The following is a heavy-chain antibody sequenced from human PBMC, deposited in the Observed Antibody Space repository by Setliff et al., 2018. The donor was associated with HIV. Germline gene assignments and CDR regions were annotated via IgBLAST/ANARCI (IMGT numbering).Heavy chain of an antibody. J-gene: IGHJ3*02. Sequence: SETLSLTCTVSGGSISSYYWSWIRQPPGKGLEWIGYIYYSGNTNYNPSLKSRVTISVDMSKNQFSLKLSSVTAAYTAVYYCASVTLHDYVWGSYRPPEGAFDIWGPGTMVTVSS. D-gene: IGHD3-16*02. CDR3: ASVTLHDYVWGSYRPPEGAFDI. V-gene: IGHV4-59*01. CDR2: IYYSGNT. CDR1: GGSISSYY.